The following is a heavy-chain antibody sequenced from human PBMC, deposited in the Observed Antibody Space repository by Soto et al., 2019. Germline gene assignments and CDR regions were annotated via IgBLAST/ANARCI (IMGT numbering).Heavy chain of an antibody. CDR1: GFTFSSYG. CDR2: ILYDGSKK. CDR3: AKDRGALRWSEEHYYFDY. V-gene: IGHV3-30*18. D-gene: IGHD4-17*01. J-gene: IGHJ4*02. Sequence: GGSLRLSCAASGFTFSSYGMHWVRQAPGKGLEWVAVILYDGSKKYYADSMKGRFTISRDNSKNTLYLQMNSLRAEDTALYYCAKDRGALRWSEEHYYFDYWGRGSLVTVSS.